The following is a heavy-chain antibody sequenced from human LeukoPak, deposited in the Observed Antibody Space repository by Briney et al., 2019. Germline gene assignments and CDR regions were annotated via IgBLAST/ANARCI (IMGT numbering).Heavy chain of an antibody. CDR2: IYHSAIT. V-gene: IGHV4-38-2*01. Sequence: SETLSLICGVSGYSISSGYYWGWIRQPPGKGLEWIGSIYHSAITYYNPSLKSRVTMSVDTSKNQFSLKLSSVTASDTAVYFCARPIMGPTKGLDFWGQGILVTVSS. D-gene: IGHD1-26*01. CDR1: GYSISSGYY. J-gene: IGHJ4*02. CDR3: ARPIMGPTKGLDF.